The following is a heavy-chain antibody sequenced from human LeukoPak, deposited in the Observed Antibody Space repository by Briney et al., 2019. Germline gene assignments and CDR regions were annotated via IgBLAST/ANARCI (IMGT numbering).Heavy chain of an antibody. CDR1: GFTFSSYE. J-gene: IGHJ3*02. CDR3: ARLRGGGSGYYYDAFDI. CDR2: ISSSGSTI. Sequence: PGGSLRLSCAASGFTFSSYEMNWVRQAPGKGLECVSYISSSGSTIYYADSVKGRFTISRDNAKNSLYLQMNSLRAEDTAVYYCARLRGGGSGYYYDAFDIWGQGTMVTVSS. V-gene: IGHV3-48*03. D-gene: IGHD3-22*01.